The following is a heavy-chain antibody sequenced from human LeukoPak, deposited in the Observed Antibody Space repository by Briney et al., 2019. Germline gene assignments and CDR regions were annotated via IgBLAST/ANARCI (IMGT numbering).Heavy chain of an antibody. D-gene: IGHD3-3*01. J-gene: IGHJ6*03. V-gene: IGHV6-1*01. CDR3: ARDSQHYDFWSGYLTYYYYMDV. CDR2: TYYRSKWYN. CDR1: GDSVSSNSAA. Sequence: SQTLSLTCAISGDSVSSNSAAWNWIRQSPSRGLEWLGRTYYRSKWYNDYAVSVKSRITINPDTSKNQFSLQLNSVTPEDTAVYYCARDSQHYDFWSGYLTYYYYMDVWGKGTTVTVSS.